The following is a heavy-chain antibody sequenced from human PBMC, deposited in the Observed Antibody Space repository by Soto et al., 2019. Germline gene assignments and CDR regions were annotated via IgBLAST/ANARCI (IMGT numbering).Heavy chain of an antibody. J-gene: IGHJ4*02. D-gene: IGHD2-2*03. CDR1: QFTFGGLG. CDR3: VSWMSAHFDY. V-gene: IGHV3-23*01. CDR2: ISRDEDNT. Sequence: VLLLESGGGFVQPGGSVRLSCAAPQFTFGGLGLSWVRQSPGRGLEWVATISRDEDNTHYADSVNGRFTISKDRSTNTLHLHMASLRAEDTAMYYCVSWMSAHFDYWGQGTLVTVSS.